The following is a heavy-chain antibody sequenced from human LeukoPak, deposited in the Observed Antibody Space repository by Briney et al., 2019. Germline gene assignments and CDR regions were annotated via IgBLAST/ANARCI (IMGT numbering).Heavy chain of an antibody. J-gene: IGHJ4*02. D-gene: IGHD3-10*01. CDR1: GFTFSNAW. Sequence: MSGGSLRLSCAASGFTFSNAWMSWVRQAPGKGLERVGHIKSKIDGETTGYAAPVKGRFTISRDDSKNMLYLQMNSLKTEDTAVYYCTTELGLSFGVRYFDHWGQGTSATVSS. CDR3: TTELGLSFGVRYFDH. V-gene: IGHV3-15*01. CDR2: IKSKIDGETT.